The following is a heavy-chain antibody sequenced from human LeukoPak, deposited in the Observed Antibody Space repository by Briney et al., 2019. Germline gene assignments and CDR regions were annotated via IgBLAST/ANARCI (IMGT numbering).Heavy chain of an antibody. CDR2: IKSDGSST. Sequence: PGGSLRLSCAASGITLSDFWFSWVRQAPGKGLVWVSRIKSDGSSTSYADSVKGRFTVSRDNAKNTLYLQMNSLRVEDTAVYFCARSDWFDPWGQGTLVTVSS. J-gene: IGHJ5*02. V-gene: IGHV3-74*01. CDR3: ARSDWFDP. CDR1: GITLSDFW.